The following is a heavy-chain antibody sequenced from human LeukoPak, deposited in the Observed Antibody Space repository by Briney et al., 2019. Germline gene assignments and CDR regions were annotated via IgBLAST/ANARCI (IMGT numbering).Heavy chain of an antibody. CDR1: GGSISSSSYY. J-gene: IGHJ6*04. CDR2: IYTSGST. Sequence: SETLSLTCTVSGGSISSSSYYWSWIRQPAGMGLEWIGRIYTSGSTNYNPSLKSRVTISVDTSKNQFSLKLSSVTAADTAVYYCARERSLSITHKGDGSPQDVWGKGTTVTVSS. D-gene: IGHD3-10*01. CDR3: ARERSLSITHKGDGSPQDV. V-gene: IGHV4-61*02.